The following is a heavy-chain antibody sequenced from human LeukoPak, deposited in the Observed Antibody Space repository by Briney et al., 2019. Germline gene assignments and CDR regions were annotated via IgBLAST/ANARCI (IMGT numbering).Heavy chain of an antibody. CDR2: IYYSGST. CDR1: GGSISSYY. D-gene: IGHD4-17*01. Sequence: SETLSLTCTVSGGSISSYYWSCIRQPPGRGLEWIGYIYYSGSTNYNPSLKSRVTISVDTSKNQFSLKLSSVTAADTAVYCCAIGEDGDYFDHWGHGTLVTVSS. J-gene: IGHJ4*01. V-gene: IGHV4-59*01. CDR3: AIGEDGDYFDH.